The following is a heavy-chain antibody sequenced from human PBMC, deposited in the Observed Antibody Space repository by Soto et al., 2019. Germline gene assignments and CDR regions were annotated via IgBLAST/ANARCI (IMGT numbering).Heavy chain of an antibody. J-gene: IGHJ6*02. CDR2: IYYSGST. Sequence: SETLSLTCTVSGGSISSYYWSWIRQPPGKGLEWIGYIYYSGSTNYNPSLKSRVTISVDTSKNQFSLKLSSVTAADTAVYYCARTIAARRSYYYYYGMDVWGQGTTVTV. CDR1: GGSISSYY. V-gene: IGHV4-59*01. D-gene: IGHD6-6*01. CDR3: ARTIAARRSYYYYYGMDV.